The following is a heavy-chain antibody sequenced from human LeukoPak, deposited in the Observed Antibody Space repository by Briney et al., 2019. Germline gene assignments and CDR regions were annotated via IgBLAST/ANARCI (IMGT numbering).Heavy chain of an antibody. CDR2: IIPIFGTA. J-gene: IGHJ6*02. CDR3: ARLGNGYGLNPEVDYGMDV. D-gene: IGHD5-18*01. Sequence: GASVTVSCKASGGTFSSYAISWVRQAPGQGLEWMGGIIPIFGTANYAQKFQGRVTITTDESTSTAYMELSSLRSDDTAVYYCARLGNGYGLNPEVDYGMDVWGQGTTVTVSS. V-gene: IGHV1-69*05. CDR1: GGTFSSYA.